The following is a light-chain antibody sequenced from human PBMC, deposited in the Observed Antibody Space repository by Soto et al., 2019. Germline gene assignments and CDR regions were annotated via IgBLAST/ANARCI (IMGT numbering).Light chain of an antibody. CDR2: EVS. CDR3: SSYTSSSTLRV. J-gene: IGLJ3*02. Sequence: QSALTQPASVSGSPGQSITISCTGTSGDVGGYKYVSWYQQHPGKAPKLMIYEVSNRPSGVSNRFSGSKSGNTASLTISGLQAEDEADYYCSSYTSSSTLRVFGGWTKLTVL. CDR1: SGDVGGYKY. V-gene: IGLV2-14*01.